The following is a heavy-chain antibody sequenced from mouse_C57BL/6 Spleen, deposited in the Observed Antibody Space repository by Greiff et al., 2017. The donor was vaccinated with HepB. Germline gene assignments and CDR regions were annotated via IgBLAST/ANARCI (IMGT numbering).Heavy chain of an antibody. CDR2: IYPGSGST. D-gene: IGHD1-1*01. Sequence: VQLQQPGAELVKPGASVKMSCKASGYTFTSYWITWVKQRPGQGLEWIGDIYPGSGSTNYNEKFKSKATPTVDTSSSTAYMQLSSLTSEDSAVYYCARSAYYYGSSYWFAYWGQGTLVTVSA. CDR1: GYTFTSYW. J-gene: IGHJ3*01. CDR3: ARSAYYYGSSYWFAY. V-gene: IGHV1-55*01.